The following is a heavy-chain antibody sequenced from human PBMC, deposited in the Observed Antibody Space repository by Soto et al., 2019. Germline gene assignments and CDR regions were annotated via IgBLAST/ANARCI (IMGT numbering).Heavy chain of an antibody. Sequence: QVQLVQSGAEVKKPGASVKVSCKASGYTFTSYGISWVRQAPGQGLEWMGWISAYNGNTNYAQKLQGRVTMTTDTSTSTAYMELRILRSDDTAVYYCARGHPSMVRGYVDWFDPWGQGTLVTVSS. CDR3: ARGHPSMVRGYVDWFDP. J-gene: IGHJ5*02. CDR2: ISAYNGNT. D-gene: IGHD3-10*01. CDR1: GYTFTSYG. V-gene: IGHV1-18*01.